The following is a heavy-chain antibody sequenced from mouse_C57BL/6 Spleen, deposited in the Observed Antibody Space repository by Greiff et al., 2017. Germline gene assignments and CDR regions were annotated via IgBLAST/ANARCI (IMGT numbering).Heavy chain of an antibody. V-gene: IGHV1-69*01. J-gene: IGHJ3*01. CDR3: ARSGTTGGFGY. D-gene: IGHD1-1*01. CDR2: IDPSDSYT. Sequence: VQLQQPGAELVMPGASVKLSCKASGYTFTSYWMPWVKQRPGQGLEWIGEIDPSDSYTNYNQKFKGKSIVTVDKSSSTAYMQLSSLTSEDSAVYYCARSGTTGGFGYWGQGTLVTVAA. CDR1: GYTFTSYW.